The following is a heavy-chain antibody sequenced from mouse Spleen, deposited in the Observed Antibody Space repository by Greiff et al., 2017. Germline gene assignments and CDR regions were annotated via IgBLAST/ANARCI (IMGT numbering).Heavy chain of an antibody. J-gene: IGHJ2*01. Sequence: QVQLQQSGAELVRPGASVTLSCKASGYTFTDYEMHWVKQTPVHGLEWIGAIDPETGGTAYNQKFKGKAILTADKSSSTAYMELRSLTSEDSAVYYCTRTHITTVVPSGYWGQGTTLTVSS. V-gene: IGHV1-15*01. CDR3: TRTHITTVVPSGY. CDR1: GYTFTDYE. CDR2: IDPETGGT. D-gene: IGHD1-1*01.